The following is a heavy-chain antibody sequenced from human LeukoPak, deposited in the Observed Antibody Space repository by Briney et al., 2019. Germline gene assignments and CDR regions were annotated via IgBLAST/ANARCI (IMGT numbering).Heavy chain of an antibody. Sequence: GGSLRLSCAASGFTFRAHGMHWVRQAPGKGLEWVAFIHYDGNNKNYAASVRGRFTISRDISKNTLYLQMSSLRPEDTAVYYCAKSGGSGTYLYYFDSWGQGTLVTVSS. V-gene: IGHV3-30*02. D-gene: IGHD3-10*01. CDR2: IHYDGNNK. CDR3: AKSGGSGTYLYYFDS. CDR1: GFTFRAHG. J-gene: IGHJ4*02.